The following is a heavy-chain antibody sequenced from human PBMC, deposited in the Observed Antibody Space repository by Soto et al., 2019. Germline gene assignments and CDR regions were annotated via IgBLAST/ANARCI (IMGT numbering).Heavy chain of an antibody. J-gene: IGHJ4*02. D-gene: IGHD2-15*01. CDR1: GISVSTSDYY. V-gene: IGHV4-39*01. CDR3: AGFVVPASRNSDFDY. CDR2: IYYSGST. Sequence: SETLSLTCTVSGISVSTSDYYWGWARQPPGKGLDWIGNIYYSGSTFYNPSLRSRVTLSVDTSKNQFSRRLNSVTVADTAVYFCAGFVVPASRNSDFDYWGQGTLVTVSS.